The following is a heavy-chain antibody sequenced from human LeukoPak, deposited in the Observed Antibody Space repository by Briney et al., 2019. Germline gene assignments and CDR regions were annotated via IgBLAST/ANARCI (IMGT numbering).Heavy chain of an antibody. J-gene: IGHJ3*02. CDR1: GYSISSGYY. D-gene: IGHD2-2*02. V-gene: IGHV4-38-2*01. CDR3: ARRYMRVVPAAIREGDAFDI. Sequence: PSETLSLTCAVSGYSISSGYYWGWIRQPPGKGLEWIGSIHHSGSTYYNPSLKSRVTISVDTSKNQFSLKLSSVTAADTAVYYCARRYMRVVPAAIREGDAFDIWGQGTMVTVSS. CDR2: IHHSGST.